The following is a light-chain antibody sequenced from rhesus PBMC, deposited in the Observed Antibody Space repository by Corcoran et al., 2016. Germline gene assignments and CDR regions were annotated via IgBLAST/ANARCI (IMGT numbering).Light chain of an antibody. CDR2: YAS. V-gene: IGKV1S14*01. CDR3: QQHNSYPT. CDR1: QGLSNY. Sequence: DIQMTQSPSSLSASVGDTVTITCRASQGLSNYLAWYQQKPGKAPKPLIYYASNLESGVPSRFSGSGSGTDFTLTISSLQPEDFATYYCQQHNSYPTFGQGTKVEIK. J-gene: IGKJ1*01.